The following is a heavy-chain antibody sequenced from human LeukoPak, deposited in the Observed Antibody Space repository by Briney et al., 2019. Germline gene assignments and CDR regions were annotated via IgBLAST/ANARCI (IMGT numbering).Heavy chain of an antibody. D-gene: IGHD2-2*01. V-gene: IGHV3-30*02. CDR2: IRYDGSNK. Sequence: GGSLRLSCAASGFTFSSYGMHWVRQAPGKGLEWVAFIRYDGSNKYYADSVKGRFTISRDNSKNTLYLQMNSLRAEDTAVYYCAKDSQDIVVVPAASVDTDYYYYMDVWGKGTTVTISS. CDR1: GFTFSSYG. J-gene: IGHJ6*03. CDR3: AKDSQDIVVVPAASVDTDYYYYMDV.